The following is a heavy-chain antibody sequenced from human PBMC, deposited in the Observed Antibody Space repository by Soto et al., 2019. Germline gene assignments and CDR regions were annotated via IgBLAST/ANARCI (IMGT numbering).Heavy chain of an antibody. CDR1: GYTFTSYG. CDR3: ARAHRDVLRFLEWLLYHWFDH. Sequence: VASVKVSCKASGYTFTSYGISWVRQAPGQGLEWMGWISAYNGNTNYAQKLQGRVTMTTDTSTSTAYMELRSLRSDDTAVYYCARAHRDVLRFLEWLLYHWFDHWGQGTLVTVS. V-gene: IGHV1-18*01. CDR2: ISAYNGNT. J-gene: IGHJ5*02. D-gene: IGHD3-3*01.